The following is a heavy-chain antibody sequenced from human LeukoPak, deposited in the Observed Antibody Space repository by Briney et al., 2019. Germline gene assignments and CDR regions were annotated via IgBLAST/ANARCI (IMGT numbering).Heavy chain of an antibody. J-gene: IGHJ4*02. CDR2: IYYSGNT. Sequence: SETLSLTCTVSGGSISSSSYFWGWIRQPPGKGLEWIGSIYYSGNTYYNPSLKSRVTISVDRSKSQFSLKLSSVTAADTAVYYCARAYDSSGYYDYWGQGTLVTVSS. CDR1: GGSISSSSYF. V-gene: IGHV4-39*07. D-gene: IGHD3-22*01. CDR3: ARAYDSSGYYDY.